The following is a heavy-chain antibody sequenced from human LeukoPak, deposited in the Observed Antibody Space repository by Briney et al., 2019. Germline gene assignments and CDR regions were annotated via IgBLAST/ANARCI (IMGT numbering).Heavy chain of an antibody. J-gene: IGHJ5*02. CDR3: AIGGAQRSEDWFDP. V-gene: IGHV4-31*03. CDR2: IYYRGST. CDR1: GGSISSGGYY. Sequence: PSQTLSLTCTVSGGSISSGGYYWSWIRQHPGKGLEWIGYIYYRGSTYYNPSLKSRVTISVDTSKNQFSLKLSSVTAADTAVYYCAIGGAQRSEDWFDPWGQGTLVTVSS. D-gene: IGHD1-26*01.